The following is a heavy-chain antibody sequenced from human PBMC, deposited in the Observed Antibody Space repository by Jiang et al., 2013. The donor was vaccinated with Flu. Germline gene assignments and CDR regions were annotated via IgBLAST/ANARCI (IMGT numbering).Heavy chain of an antibody. CDR2: TYYRSKWYN. J-gene: IGHJ5*02. V-gene: IGHV6-1*01. D-gene: IGHD3-10*01. CDR1: GDSVSSNNAV. CDR3: AREGTMVRGIKNWFDP. Sequence: TLSLTCAISGDSVSSNNAVWNWIRQSPSRGLEWLGRTYYRSKWYNDYAVSVKSRITINPDTSKNQFSLQLNSVTPEDTAVYYCAREGTMVRGIKNWFDPWGQGTLVTVSS.